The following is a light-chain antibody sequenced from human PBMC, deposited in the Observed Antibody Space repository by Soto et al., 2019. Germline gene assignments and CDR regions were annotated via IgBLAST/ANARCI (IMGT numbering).Light chain of an antibody. CDR2: SNN. V-gene: IGLV1-44*01. CDR3: AAWDDGLNGSGV. J-gene: IGLJ1*01. Sequence: QTVVTQPPSASGTPGQRVTISCSGSSSNIGSNTVNWYQQLPGTAPKLLIYSNNQRPSGVPDRFSGSKSGTSASLAISGLQSEDEADYYCAAWDDGLNGSGVFGTGTKLTVL. CDR1: SSNIGSNT.